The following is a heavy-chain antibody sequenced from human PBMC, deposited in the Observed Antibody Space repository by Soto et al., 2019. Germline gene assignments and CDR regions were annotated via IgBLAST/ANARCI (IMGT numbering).Heavy chain of an antibody. D-gene: IGHD5-12*01. V-gene: IGHV4-61*01. CDR3: ASSSGRWLQERTRYGRDV. CDR1: GGSVSSGSYY. J-gene: IGHJ6*02. Sequence: SETLSLTCTVSGGSVSSGSYYWSWIRQPPGKGLEWIGYIYYSGSTNYNPSLKSRVTISVDTSKNQFSLKLSSVTAADTAVYYGASSSGRWLQERTRYGRDVWCQGTTVTVSS. CDR2: IYYSGST.